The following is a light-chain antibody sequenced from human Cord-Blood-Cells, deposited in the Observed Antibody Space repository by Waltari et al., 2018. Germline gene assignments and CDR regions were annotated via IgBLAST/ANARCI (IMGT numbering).Light chain of an antibody. Sequence: EIVMPQSPATLSVSPGERANLSCRASQSISSNLAWYQQKPGQAPRLLIYGASTRHTGIPSRFSGSGSGTEFTLTISSLQSEDFAVYYCQQYNNWPCTFGQGTKLEIK. CDR3: QQYNNWPCT. CDR2: GAS. V-gene: IGKV3-15*01. J-gene: IGKJ2*01. CDR1: QSISSN.